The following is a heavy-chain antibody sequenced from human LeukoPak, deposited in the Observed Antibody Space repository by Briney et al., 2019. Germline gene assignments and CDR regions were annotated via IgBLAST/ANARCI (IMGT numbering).Heavy chain of an antibody. CDR3: AKGKINHDGAFDI. V-gene: IGHV3-23*01. CDR2: ISDSVGST. CDR1: GFKFDAYT. D-gene: IGHD3-16*01. J-gene: IGHJ3*02. Sequence: GGSLRLSCAAPGFKFDAYTMSWVRHAPGEGLGWVSSISDSVGSTHCAESVRGRFSLSRDNFERTLHLQMNRLRAEDTAVYYCAKGKINHDGAFDIWGQGTRVIVAS.